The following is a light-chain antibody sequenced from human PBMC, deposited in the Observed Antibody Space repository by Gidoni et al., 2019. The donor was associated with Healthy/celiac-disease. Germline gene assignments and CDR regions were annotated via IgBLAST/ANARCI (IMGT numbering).Light chain of an antibody. V-gene: IGKV1-39*01. Sequence: IHITQSPSSLSASLGDRVTITCRPSQSISSYLNWYQQKPGKAPNLLIYAASSLKSGVPSRFSGSGSGTDFTLTISSLQPEDFATYYCQQSYSTPYTFGQGTKLDIK. CDR1: QSISSY. J-gene: IGKJ2*01. CDR3: QQSYSTPYT. CDR2: AAS.